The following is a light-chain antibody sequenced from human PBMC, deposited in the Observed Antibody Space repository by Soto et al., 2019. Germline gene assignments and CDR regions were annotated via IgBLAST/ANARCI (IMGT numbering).Light chain of an antibody. CDR1: SSDVGSYDY. CDR2: DVN. Sequence: QSALTQPASVSGSPGQSITFSCTGTSSDVGSYDYVSWHQQHPGKAPKLIIYDVNNRPSGVPSRFSGSKSGNTSSVIISGLQTEDEADYYCCAYSTSGTHVFGTGTKLTVL. J-gene: IGLJ1*01. V-gene: IGLV2-14*03. CDR3: CAYSTSGTHV.